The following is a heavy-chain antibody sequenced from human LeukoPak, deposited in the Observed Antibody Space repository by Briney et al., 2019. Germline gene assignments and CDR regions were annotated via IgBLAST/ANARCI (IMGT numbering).Heavy chain of an antibody. V-gene: IGHV4-39*07. Sequence: SETLSLTCTVSGGSISSSSYYWGWIRQPPGKGLEWIGSIYYSGSTNYNPSLKSRVTISVDTSKNQFSLKLSSVTAADTAVYYCARGVRCDPWGQGTLVTVSS. J-gene: IGHJ5*02. CDR1: GGSISSSSYY. CDR3: ARGVRCDP. CDR2: IYYSGST.